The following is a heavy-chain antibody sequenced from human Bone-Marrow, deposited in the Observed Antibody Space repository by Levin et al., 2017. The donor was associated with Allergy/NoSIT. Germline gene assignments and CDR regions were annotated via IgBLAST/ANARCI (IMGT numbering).Heavy chain of an antibody. CDR3: TRDRSSTWYMDYYYGMDV. Sequence: GGSLRLSCTGSGFTFGDYGMIWFRQAPGKGLEWVGLIRSKTFGGTTEYAASVKGRFTISRDDSNSIASLQMNSLKTEDTGVYYCTRDRSSTWYMDYYYGMDVWGQGTTVTVSS. CDR1: GFTFGDYG. J-gene: IGHJ6*02. D-gene: IGHD6-13*01. V-gene: IGHV3-49*03. CDR2: IRSKTFGGTT.